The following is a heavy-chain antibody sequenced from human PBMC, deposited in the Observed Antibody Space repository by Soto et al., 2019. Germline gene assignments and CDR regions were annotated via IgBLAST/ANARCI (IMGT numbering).Heavy chain of an antibody. Sequence: GSXRRSGAASGFTFTIDSMNCFRQAPGKGLEWVSSISSTTNYIYYADSMKGRFTVSRDNAKNSVYLEMNSLSAEDTALYYCAREYEDLTSNFDYWGQGTLVTVSS. J-gene: IGHJ4*02. CDR1: GFTFTIDS. CDR3: AREYEDLTSNFDY. D-gene: IGHD3-3*01. V-gene: IGHV3-21*01. CDR2: ISSTTNYI.